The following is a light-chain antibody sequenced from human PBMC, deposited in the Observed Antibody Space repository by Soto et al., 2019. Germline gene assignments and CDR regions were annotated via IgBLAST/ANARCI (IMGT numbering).Light chain of an antibody. V-gene: IGKV3-20*01. CDR2: GAS. Sequence: EPVLTPSPGTLYLSPGELATLSCIAFQSVSSSQLAWFQQKAGQAPRLLIYGASTRATGIPDRFSGSGSGTDFTLTIRGLEPADFALYYCQKYGVTPQNNFGGGNTVDIK. J-gene: IGKJ4*01. CDR3: QKYGVTPQNN. CDR1: QSVSSSQ.